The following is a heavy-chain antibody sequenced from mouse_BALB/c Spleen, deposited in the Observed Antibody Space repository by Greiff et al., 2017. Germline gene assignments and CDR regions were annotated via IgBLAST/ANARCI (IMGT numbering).Heavy chain of an antibody. CDR2: IDPANGNT. CDR1: GFNIKDTH. Sequence: VQLQQSGAELVKPGASVKLSCTASGFNIKDTHMHWVKQRPEQGLEWIGRIDPANGNTKYDPKFQGKATITADTSSNTAYLQLSSLTSEDTAVYYCHYYGRSYEFAYWGQGTLVTVSA. V-gene: IGHV14-3*02. CDR3: HYYGRSYEFAY. J-gene: IGHJ3*01. D-gene: IGHD1-1*01.